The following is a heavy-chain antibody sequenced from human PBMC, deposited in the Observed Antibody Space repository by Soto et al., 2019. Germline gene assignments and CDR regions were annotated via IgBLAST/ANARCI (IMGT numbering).Heavy chain of an antibody. V-gene: IGHV3-48*03. CDR2: ISSSGSTI. CDR1: GFTFSSYE. CDR3: ARGIVVVVAATYRSNCFDP. J-gene: IGHJ5*02. Sequence: VGSLRLSCAASGFTFSSYEMNWVRQAPGKGLEWVSYISSSGSTIYYADSVKGRFTISRDNAKNSLYLQMNSLRAEDTAVYYCARGIVVVVAATYRSNCFDPWGQGTLLTVSS. D-gene: IGHD2-15*01.